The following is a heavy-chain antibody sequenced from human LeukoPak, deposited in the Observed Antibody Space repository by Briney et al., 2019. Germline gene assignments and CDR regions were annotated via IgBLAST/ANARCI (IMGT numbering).Heavy chain of an antibody. D-gene: IGHD5-12*01. V-gene: IGHV4-61*08. CDR2: VNHSGST. Sequence: SETLSLTCTVSGGSISSGGYYWSWIRQPPGKGLEWIGEVNHSGSTNYNPSLKSRVTISADTSKNQFSLKMRSVTAADTAVYYCARSRGTVAIDYWGQGTLVTVSS. CDR3: ARSRGTVAIDY. CDR1: GGSISSGGYY. J-gene: IGHJ4*02.